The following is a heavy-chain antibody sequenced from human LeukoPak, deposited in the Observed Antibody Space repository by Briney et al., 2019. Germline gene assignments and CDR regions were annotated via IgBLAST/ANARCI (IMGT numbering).Heavy chain of an antibody. Sequence: GGSLTLSCAASGFTFSSYEMNWVRQAPGGGLEWVSYISGSGVTMYYADSVKGRFTISRDDAKNSLYLQMNSLRAEDTAVYYCAREDIRLDYFDYWGQGTLVTVSS. CDR1: GFTFSSYE. CDR3: AREDIRLDYFDY. J-gene: IGHJ4*02. CDR2: ISGSGVTM. V-gene: IGHV3-48*03. D-gene: IGHD6-19*01.